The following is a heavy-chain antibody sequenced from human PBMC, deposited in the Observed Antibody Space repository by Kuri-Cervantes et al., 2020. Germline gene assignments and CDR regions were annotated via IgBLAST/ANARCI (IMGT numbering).Heavy chain of an antibody. Sequence: GSLRLSCAVYGGSFSGYYWSWIRQPPGKGLEWIGEINHSGRTNYKPSHKTRVTISVDASKSQFSLKLSSVTAADTAVYYCANDYDSSGFDYWGQGTLVTVSS. CDR2: INHSGRT. CDR1: GGSFSGYY. V-gene: IGHV4-34*01. D-gene: IGHD3-22*01. J-gene: IGHJ4*02. CDR3: ANDYDSSGFDY.